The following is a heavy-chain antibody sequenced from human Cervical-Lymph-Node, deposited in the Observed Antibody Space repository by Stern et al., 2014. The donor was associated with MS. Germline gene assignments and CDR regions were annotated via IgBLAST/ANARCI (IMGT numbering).Heavy chain of an antibody. CDR2: IDPGDSDT. D-gene: IGHD4-17*01. Sequence: VQMVESGAEVKKPGESLKISWKGSGYSFTANWIAWVRQMPGKGLEWMGIIDPGDSDTIYSPSFQGQVTISADKSISTAYLQWSSLKASDTAMYYCARDYGDYAFDYWGQGTLVTVSS. V-gene: IGHV5-51*01. CDR3: ARDYGDYAFDY. J-gene: IGHJ4*02. CDR1: GYSFTANW.